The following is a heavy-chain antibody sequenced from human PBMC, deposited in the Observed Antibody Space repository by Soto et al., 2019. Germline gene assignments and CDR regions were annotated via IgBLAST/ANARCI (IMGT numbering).Heavy chain of an antibody. CDR1: GYTFTGYY. V-gene: IGHV1-2*02. Sequence: QVQLVQSGAEVRKPGASVKVSCKASGYTFTGYYMNWVRQAPGQGLGWLGWINPNNGVTNYAQKFQGRVTMTRDTSISTAYMDLSSLRSDDTAVYFCARGALTVANWFDPWGQGTQVTVSS. J-gene: IGHJ5*02. CDR3: ARGALTVANWFDP. D-gene: IGHD6-19*01. CDR2: INPNNGVT.